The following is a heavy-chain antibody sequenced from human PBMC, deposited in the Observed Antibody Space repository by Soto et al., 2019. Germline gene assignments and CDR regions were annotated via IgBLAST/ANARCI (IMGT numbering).Heavy chain of an antibody. J-gene: IGHJ3*02. CDR3: SREDYYDSSGYYAAFDI. Sequence: SETLSLTCAVYGGSFSGYYWTWIRQPPGTGLEWIGEINHSGSTNYNPSLKSRVTISIDRSKNQFSLKMSSVTAADTAVYYCSREDYYDSSGYYAAFDIWGQGTMVTVSS. CDR1: GGSFSGYY. D-gene: IGHD3-22*01. V-gene: IGHV4-34*01. CDR2: INHSGST.